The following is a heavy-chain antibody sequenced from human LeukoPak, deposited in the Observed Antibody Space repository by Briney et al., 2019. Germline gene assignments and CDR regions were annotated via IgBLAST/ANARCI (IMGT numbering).Heavy chain of an antibody. J-gene: IGHJ6*02. D-gene: IGHD5-18*01. CDR3: ARDQGLTAPPPYGLDV. CDR1: GGTFSSSA. Sequence: SVKVSCKTSGGTFSSSAITWVRQAPGQGLEWMGRIIPVLNITRYTQKFQGRVTITADTSTSTVYMELRSLRSAETAVYYCARDQGLTAPPPYGLDVWGQGTTVIVSS. CDR2: IIPVLNIT. V-gene: IGHV1-69*04.